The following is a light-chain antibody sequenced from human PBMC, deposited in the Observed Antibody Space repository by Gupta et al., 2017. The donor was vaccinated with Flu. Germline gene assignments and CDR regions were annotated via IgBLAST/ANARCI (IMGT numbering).Light chain of an antibody. CDR3: QTWGTGTVV. V-gene: IGLV4-69*01. Sequence: QVVLTQSPSASASLGASVKVTCTLSSGHSSYAIAWHQQQPEKGPRYLMKLNSDGSHTKGDGIPDRFSGSSSGAERYLTISSLQSEDEADYYCQTWGTGTVVFGGGTKLTVL. CDR1: SGHSSYA. J-gene: IGLJ2*01. CDR2: LNSDGSH.